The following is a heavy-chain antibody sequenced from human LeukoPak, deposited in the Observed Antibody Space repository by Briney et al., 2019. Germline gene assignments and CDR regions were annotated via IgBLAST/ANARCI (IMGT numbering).Heavy chain of an antibody. D-gene: IGHD3-16*01. CDR3: ARVKWGADYEGNAFDI. V-gene: IGHV4-31*03. J-gene: IGHJ3*02. CDR2: IYYSGST. Sequence: PSETLSLTCTVSGGSISSSDYYWSWIRQHPGKGLEWIGYIYYSGSTYYNPSLKSRVTISVDTSKSQFSLNLSSVTAADTAVYYCARVKWGADYEGNAFDIWGQGTMVTVSS. CDR1: GGSISSSDYY.